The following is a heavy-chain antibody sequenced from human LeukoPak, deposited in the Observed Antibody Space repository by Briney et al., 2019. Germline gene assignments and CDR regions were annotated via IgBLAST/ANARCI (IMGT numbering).Heavy chain of an antibody. Sequence: PGGSLRLSCAASGFTFSSYWMSWVRQAPGKGLEWVANIKQDGSEKYYVDSVKGRFTISRDNAKNSLYLQMNSLRAEDTAVYYCARRGYDSSGYYGAFDYWGQGTLVTVSS. D-gene: IGHD3-22*01. CDR3: ARRGYDSSGYYGAFDY. V-gene: IGHV3-7*01. CDR1: GFTFSSYW. J-gene: IGHJ4*02. CDR2: IKQDGSEK.